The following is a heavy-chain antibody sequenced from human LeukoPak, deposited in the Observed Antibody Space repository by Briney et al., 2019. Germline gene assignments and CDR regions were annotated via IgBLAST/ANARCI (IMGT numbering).Heavy chain of an antibody. CDR3: ARQFDSYFYYYLDV. D-gene: IGHD3-10*01. CDR1: GHPINSAYY. CDR2: LYHPDST. Sequence: PSETLSLTCAVSGHPINSAYYWVWIRQPPGKGLEWIGSLYHPDSTYYNPSLESRVTMSVDTSRNQFSLKLSSVTAADTAVYYCARQFDSYFYYYLDVRGTGTTVTVSS. J-gene: IGHJ6*03. V-gene: IGHV4-38-2*01.